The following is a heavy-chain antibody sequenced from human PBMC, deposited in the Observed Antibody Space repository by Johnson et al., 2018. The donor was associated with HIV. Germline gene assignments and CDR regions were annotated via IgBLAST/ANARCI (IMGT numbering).Heavy chain of an antibody. CDR3: AKQQLARGCYAFDI. CDR1: GFAFSSYA. CDR2: IRYDGSNK. Sequence: QVQLVESGGGVVQPGTSLRLSCTASGFAFSSYALHWVRQAPGKGLEWVTFIRYDGSNKYYADSVKGRFTISRDNSKNTLYLQMNSLRAEDTAVYYCAKQQLARGCYAFDIWGQGTMVTVSS. D-gene: IGHD6-13*01. V-gene: IGHV3-30*02. J-gene: IGHJ3*02.